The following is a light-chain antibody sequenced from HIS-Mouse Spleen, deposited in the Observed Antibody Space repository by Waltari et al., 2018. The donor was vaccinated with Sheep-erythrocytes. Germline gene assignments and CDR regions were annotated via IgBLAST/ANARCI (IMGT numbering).Light chain of an antibody. V-gene: IGKV4-1*01. CDR3: QQYYSTLLT. CDR1: QSVLYSSNHKNY. CDR2: WAS. Sequence: DIVMTQSPDSLAVSLGERATINCKSSQSVLYSSNHKNYLAWSQQKPGQPPKLLIYWASTRESGVPDRFSGSGSGTDFTLTISSLQAEDVAVYYCQQYYSTLLTFGGGTKVEIK. J-gene: IGKJ4*01.